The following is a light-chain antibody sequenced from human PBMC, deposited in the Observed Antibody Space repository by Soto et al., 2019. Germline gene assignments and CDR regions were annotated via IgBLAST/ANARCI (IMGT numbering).Light chain of an antibody. Sequence: DIQMTQSPSSLSASVGDRVTITCQASQDISNYLNWYQQKPGKAPKLLIYDASNLETGVPSRFSGSGSGTDFTFTISSLQPEDIATYDCQQYDNRLYTFGQGTKLEIK. CDR1: QDISNY. J-gene: IGKJ2*01. V-gene: IGKV1-33*01. CDR2: DAS. CDR3: QQYDNRLYT.